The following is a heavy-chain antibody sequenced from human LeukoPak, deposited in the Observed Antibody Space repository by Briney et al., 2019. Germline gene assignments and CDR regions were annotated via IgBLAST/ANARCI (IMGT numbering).Heavy chain of an antibody. Sequence: PGRSLRLSCAASGFTFSSYGMHWVRQAPGKGLEWVAVIWYDGSDKYYADSAKGRFTISRDNSRNTLYLQMNSLRAEDTAVYYCARDLLGNSGSYLRHPNGPPFDYWGQGTLVTVSS. CDR2: IWYDGSDK. V-gene: IGHV3-33*01. CDR1: GFTFSSYG. D-gene: IGHD1-26*01. J-gene: IGHJ4*02. CDR3: ARDLLGNSGSYLRHPNGPPFDY.